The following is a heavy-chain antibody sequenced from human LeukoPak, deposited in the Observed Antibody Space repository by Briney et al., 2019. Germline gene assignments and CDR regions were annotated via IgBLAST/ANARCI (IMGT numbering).Heavy chain of an antibody. Sequence: GESLKISCKSSGYSFTTYWIGWVRQMPGKGLEWMGIIYPGDSDTRYSPSFQGQVTISADKSVSTAYLQWSSLKASDTAMYYCARVGYCTNGVCRPFDYWGQGTLVTVSS. CDR3: ARVGYCTNGVCRPFDY. CDR1: GYSFTTYW. J-gene: IGHJ4*02. CDR2: IYPGDSDT. V-gene: IGHV5-51*01. D-gene: IGHD2-8*01.